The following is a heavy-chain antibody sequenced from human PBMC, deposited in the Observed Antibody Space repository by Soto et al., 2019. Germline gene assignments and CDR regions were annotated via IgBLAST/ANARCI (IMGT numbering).Heavy chain of an antibody. Sequence: GSLRLSFAAAGFIFSSNVLSWVRQAPGKGLEWVSAIGGGGSTYYAGSVKGRFTISRDNSKNTLYLQMDSLRAEDTAVYYCAKESSSGTTLDYWGQGTPVTVSS. CDR2: IGGGGST. J-gene: IGHJ4*02. V-gene: IGHV3-23*01. CDR1: GFIFSSNV. D-gene: IGHD6-25*01. CDR3: AKESSSGTTLDY.